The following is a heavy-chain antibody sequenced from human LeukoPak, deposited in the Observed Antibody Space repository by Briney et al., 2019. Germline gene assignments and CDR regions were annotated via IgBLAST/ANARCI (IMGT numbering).Heavy chain of an antibody. V-gene: IGHV1-18*01. CDR2: ISAYSGNT. D-gene: IGHD3-22*01. CDR3: ARDVPQTNYYDSSGYWPFDY. CDR1: GYTFTSYG. J-gene: IGHJ4*02. Sequence: ASVKVSCKASGYTFTSYGISWVRQAPGQGLEWMGWISAYSGNTNYAQKLQGRVTMTTDTSTSTAYMELRSLRSDDTAVYYCARDVPQTNYYDSSGYWPFDYWGQGTLVTVSS.